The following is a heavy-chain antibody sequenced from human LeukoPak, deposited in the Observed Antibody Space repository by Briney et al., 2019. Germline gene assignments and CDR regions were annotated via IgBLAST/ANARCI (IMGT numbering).Heavy chain of an antibody. CDR3: AAEIWLQTFDC. V-gene: IGHV3-23*01. CDR2: ISANGDST. CDR1: GFTFSTYA. D-gene: IGHD5-24*01. Sequence: GGSLRLSCAASGFTFSTYAMSWVRQAPGKGLEWVSGISANGDSTHYADSVKGRFTISRDNSKSTLYLQMNSLRADDTAVYYCAAEIWLQTFDCWGQGTLVTVSS. J-gene: IGHJ4*02.